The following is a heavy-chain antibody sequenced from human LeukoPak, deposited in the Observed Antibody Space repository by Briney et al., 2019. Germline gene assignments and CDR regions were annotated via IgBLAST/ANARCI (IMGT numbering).Heavy chain of an antibody. CDR3: ARGGDGAVDY. CDR1: GFTVSSNY. CDR2: VNNDGSSA. D-gene: IGHD4-17*01. Sequence: TGGSLRLSCAASGFTVSSNYMSWVRQAPGKGLVWVSYVNNDGSSATYADSVRGRFTISRDNAKNTVYLQMNSLRAEDSAVYYCARGGDGAVDYWGQGTLVTVSS. J-gene: IGHJ4*02. V-gene: IGHV3-74*01.